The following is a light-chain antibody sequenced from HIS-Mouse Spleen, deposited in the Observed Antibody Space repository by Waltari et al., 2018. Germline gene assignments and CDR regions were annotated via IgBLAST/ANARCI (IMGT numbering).Light chain of an antibody. CDR2: EGS. V-gene: IGLV2-23*01. CDR1: SSDVGRYSL. J-gene: IGLJ3*02. Sequence: QSALTQPAYVSGSPGQSITISCTGTSSDVGRYSLVPWSQQHPGKAPNLMLYEGSKRPSGVSNRFSGSKSGNTASLTISGLQAEDEADYYCCSYAGSSTWVFGGGTKLTVL. CDR3: CSYAGSSTWV.